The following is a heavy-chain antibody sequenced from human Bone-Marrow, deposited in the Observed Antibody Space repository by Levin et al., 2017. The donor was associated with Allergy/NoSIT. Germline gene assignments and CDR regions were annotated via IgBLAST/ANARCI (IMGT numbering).Heavy chain of an antibody. CDR3: AKVMGSGSYYDVFYYYYGMDG. J-gene: IGHJ6*02. Sequence: GESLKISCAASGFTFSSYGMHWVRQAPGKGLEWVAVISYDGSNKYYADSVKGRFTISRDNSKNTLYLQMNSLRAEDTAVYYCAKVMGSGSYYDVFYYYYGMDGWGQGTTVTVSS. D-gene: IGHD1-26*01. CDR1: GFTFSSYG. CDR2: ISYDGSNK. V-gene: IGHV3-30*18.